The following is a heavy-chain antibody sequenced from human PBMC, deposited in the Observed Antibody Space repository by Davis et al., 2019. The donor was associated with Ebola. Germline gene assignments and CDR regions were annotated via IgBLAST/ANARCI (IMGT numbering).Heavy chain of an antibody. CDR1: AFNFGSYG. Sequence: GESLKISCAAIAFNFGSYGMHWVRQAPGKGLEWVASMSYHESHTSYIDSVRGRFTISRDNSKNTLYLQMNSLRAEGTAVYFCARESCPNSGPYCTDFEVWGQGTQVTVSS. V-gene: IGHV3-30*03. D-gene: IGHD3-10*01. CDR3: ARESCPNSGPYCTDFEV. CDR2: MSYHESHT. J-gene: IGHJ4*02.